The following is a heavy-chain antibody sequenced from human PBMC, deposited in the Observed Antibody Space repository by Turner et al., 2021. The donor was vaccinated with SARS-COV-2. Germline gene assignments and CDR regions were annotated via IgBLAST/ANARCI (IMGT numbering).Heavy chain of an antibody. CDR1: GFTFSSYA. CDR2: ISGSGDGA. Sequence: EVQLLESGGGLVQPGESLRLSCAASGFTFSSYAMSWVRQGPGKGLEWVSVISGSGDGAYYADSVKGRFTISRDNSKNTLSLQMNSLRVEDTAIYYCARDLNYYGMDVWGQGTTVTVSS. D-gene: IGHD3-9*01. CDR3: ARDLNYYGMDV. J-gene: IGHJ6*02. V-gene: IGHV3-23*01.